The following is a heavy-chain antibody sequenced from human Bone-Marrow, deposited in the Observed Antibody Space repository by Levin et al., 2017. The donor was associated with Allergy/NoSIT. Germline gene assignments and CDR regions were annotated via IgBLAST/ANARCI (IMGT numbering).Heavy chain of an antibody. CDR3: ARVDTMAAAPDS. J-gene: IGHJ4*02. CDR1: GASITGSDW. CDR2: VFHSGTT. D-gene: IGHD6-13*01. Sequence: PSETLSLTCAVSGASITGSDWWTWVRQPPGKGLEWIGEVFHSGTTNYNPSLKSRVSMSVDKSKNLFSLRLSSVTAADTAVYYCARVDTMAAAPDSWGQGVLVTVSS. V-gene: IGHV4-4*02.